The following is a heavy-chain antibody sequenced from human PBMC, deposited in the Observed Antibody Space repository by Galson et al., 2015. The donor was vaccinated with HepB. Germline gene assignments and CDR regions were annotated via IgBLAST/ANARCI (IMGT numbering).Heavy chain of an antibody. CDR3: ASLALYVSAHNDY. CDR1: GGTFSSYA. J-gene: IGHJ4*02. D-gene: IGHD3-16*01. CDR2: IIPILGLA. Sequence: SVKVSCKASGGTFSSYAISWVRQAPGQGLEWMGRIIPILGLANYAQKFQGRVTITADKSTGTAYMEMSGLRSEDTAVYYCASLALYVSAHNDYWGQGTLVTVSS. V-gene: IGHV1-69*04.